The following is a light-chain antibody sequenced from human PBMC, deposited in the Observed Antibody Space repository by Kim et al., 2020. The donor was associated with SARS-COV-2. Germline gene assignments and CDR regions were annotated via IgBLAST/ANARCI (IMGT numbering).Light chain of an antibody. CDR3: QAWDSSTADVI. Sequence: PGQTASITFSGVDLANGYTSWFHQNPGQSPFLVIYHDTNRPSGVPARFSGSNSGNTATLTFCGTQAMDEAVYYCQAWDSSTADVIFGGGTKLTVL. CDR1: DLANGY. CDR2: HDT. V-gene: IGLV3-1*01. J-gene: IGLJ2*01.